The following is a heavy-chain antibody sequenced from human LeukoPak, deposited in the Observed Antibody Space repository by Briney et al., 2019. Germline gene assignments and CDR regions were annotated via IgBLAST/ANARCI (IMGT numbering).Heavy chain of an antibody. CDR3: AKGDYDIAVTPRCAFDI. CDR1: GFTFRNFA. Sequence: GGSLRLSCSASGFTFRNFAISWVRQAPGKGLEWVSAISGSGGSTYYADSVKGRFTISRDNSKNTLYLQMNSLRAEDTAVYYCAKGDYDIAVTPRCAFDIWGQGTMVTVSS. CDR2: ISGSGGST. V-gene: IGHV3-23*01. J-gene: IGHJ3*02. D-gene: IGHD4-23*01.